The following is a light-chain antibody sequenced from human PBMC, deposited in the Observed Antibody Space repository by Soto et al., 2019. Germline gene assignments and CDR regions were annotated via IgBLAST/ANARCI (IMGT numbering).Light chain of an antibody. CDR1: QSVSNN. CDR2: GAS. V-gene: IGKV3-15*01. J-gene: IGKJ2*02. Sequence: EIVMTQSPATLSVSPGERATLSCRASQSVSNNLAWYQQKPGQSPRLLLYGASTRAAGIPARFSGSGSGTEFTLTISSLQSEDFAAYYCQQYNNWPPCTFGQGTKVDIK. CDR3: QQYNNWPPCT.